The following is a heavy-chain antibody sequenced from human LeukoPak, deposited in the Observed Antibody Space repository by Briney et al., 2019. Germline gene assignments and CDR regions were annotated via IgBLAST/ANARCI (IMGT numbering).Heavy chain of an antibody. CDR2: ISYDGSNK. Sequence: PGRSLRLSCAASGFTFSNPMHWVRQAPGKRLEWVAVISYDGSNKYYADSVKGRFTISRDNSKNTLYLQMNSLRAGDTAVYYCARVSGWRHFDYWGQGTLVTVSS. CDR1: GFTFSNP. CDR3: ARVSGWRHFDY. D-gene: IGHD6-19*01. V-gene: IGHV3-30-3*01. J-gene: IGHJ4*02.